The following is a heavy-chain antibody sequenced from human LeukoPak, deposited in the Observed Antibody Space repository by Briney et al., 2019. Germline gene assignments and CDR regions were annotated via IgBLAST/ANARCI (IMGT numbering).Heavy chain of an antibody. V-gene: IGHV3-20*04. Sequence: PGGSLRLSCAASGFTFSSYAMSWVRQAPGKGLEWVSGINWNGGSTGYADSVKGRFTISRDNAKNSLYLQMNGLRAEDTALYYCAREGGYYYDSSGSDWGQGTLVTVSS. CDR2: INWNGGST. CDR1: GFTFSSYA. D-gene: IGHD3-22*01. J-gene: IGHJ4*02. CDR3: AREGGYYYDSSGSD.